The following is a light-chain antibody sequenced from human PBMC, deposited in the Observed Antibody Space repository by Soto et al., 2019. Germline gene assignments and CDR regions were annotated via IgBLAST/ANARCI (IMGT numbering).Light chain of an antibody. Sequence: DIQMTQSPSSLSAPVGDRVTITCRASQSISSYLNWYQQKPGKAPKLLIYAASSLQSGVPSRFSGSGSGTDFTLTISSLQPEDFATYYCQQSSSTPLTFGGGTKVEIK. CDR1: QSISSY. J-gene: IGKJ4*01. CDR3: QQSSSTPLT. V-gene: IGKV1-39*01. CDR2: AAS.